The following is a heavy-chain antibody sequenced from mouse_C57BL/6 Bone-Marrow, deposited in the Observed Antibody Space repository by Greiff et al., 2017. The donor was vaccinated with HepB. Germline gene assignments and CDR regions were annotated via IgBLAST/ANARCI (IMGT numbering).Heavy chain of an antibody. Sequence: QVQLQQPGAELVKPGASVKVSFKASGYTFTSYWMHWVKQRPGQGLEWIGRIHPSDSDTNYNQKFKGKATLTVDKSSSTAYMQLSSLTSEDSAVYYCAIPIYYYGSSYLFDYWGQGTTLTVSS. CDR1: GYTFTSYW. J-gene: IGHJ2*01. D-gene: IGHD1-1*01. CDR2: IHPSDSDT. V-gene: IGHV1-74*01. CDR3: AIPIYYYGSSYLFDY.